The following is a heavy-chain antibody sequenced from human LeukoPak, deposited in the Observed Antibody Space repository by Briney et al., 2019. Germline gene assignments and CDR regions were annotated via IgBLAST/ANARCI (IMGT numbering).Heavy chain of an antibody. D-gene: IGHD3-22*01. CDR2: ISGSGGST. CDR1: GFTFSSYA. V-gene: IGHV3-23*01. Sequence: GGSLRLSCAASGFTFSSYAMSWVRTAPGKGLEWVSAISGSGGSTYYADSVKGRFTISRDNSKNTLYLQMNSLRAEDTAVYYCTTETYYYDSSGPTHLETAFDYWGQGTLVTVSS. J-gene: IGHJ4*02. CDR3: TTETYYYDSSGPTHLETAFDY.